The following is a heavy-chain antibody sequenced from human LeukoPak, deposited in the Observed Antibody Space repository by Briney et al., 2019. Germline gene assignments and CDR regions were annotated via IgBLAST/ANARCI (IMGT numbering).Heavy chain of an antibody. CDR3: ARAHSPSRYCSSTSCYWFDP. CDR2: IYYSGST. Sequence: SQTLSLTCTVSGGSISSGGYYWSWIRQHPGKGLEWIRYIYYSGSTYYNPSLKSRVTISVDTSKNQFSLKLSSVTAADTAVYYCARAHSPSRYCSSTSCYWFDPWGQGTLVTVSS. CDR1: GGSISSGGYY. D-gene: IGHD2-2*01. V-gene: IGHV4-31*03. J-gene: IGHJ5*02.